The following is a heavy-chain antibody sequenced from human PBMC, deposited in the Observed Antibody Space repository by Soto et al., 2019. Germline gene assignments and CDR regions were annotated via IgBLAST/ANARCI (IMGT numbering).Heavy chain of an antibody. CDR2: ISGSGGST. CDR1: GFTFSSYA. D-gene: IGHD6-6*01. V-gene: IGHV3-23*01. Sequence: GGSLRLSCAASGFTFSSYAMSWVRQAPGKGLEWVSAISGSGGSTYYADSVKGRFTISRDNSKNTLYLQMNSLRAEDTAVYYCAKDLAPRIAACPLLIPYYYYGMDVWAQGTTVTAP. J-gene: IGHJ6*02. CDR3: AKDLAPRIAACPLLIPYYYYGMDV.